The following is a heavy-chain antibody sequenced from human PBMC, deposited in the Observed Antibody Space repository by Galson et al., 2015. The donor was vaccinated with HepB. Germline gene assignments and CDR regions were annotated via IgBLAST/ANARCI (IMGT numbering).Heavy chain of an antibody. D-gene: IGHD2-2*01. CDR1: GFTFSSYA. CDR3: AKVHQLLKEVTGFDY. CDR2: ISGSGGST. Sequence: SLRLSCAASGFTFSSYAMSWVRQAPGKGLEWVSAISGSGGSTYYADSVKGRFTISRDNSKNTLYLQMNSLRAEDTAVYYCAKVHQLLKEVTGFDYWGQGTLVTVSS. J-gene: IGHJ4*02. V-gene: IGHV3-23*01.